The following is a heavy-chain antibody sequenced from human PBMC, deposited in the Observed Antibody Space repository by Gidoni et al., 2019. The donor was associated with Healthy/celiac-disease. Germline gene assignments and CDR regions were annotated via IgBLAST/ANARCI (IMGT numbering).Heavy chain of an antibody. J-gene: IGHJ4*02. V-gene: IGHV3-30-3*01. CDR1: GFTFSSYA. D-gene: IGHD6-6*01. CDR2: ISYDGSNK. CDR3: ARDRADSSSSVFYY. Sequence: QVQLVASGGGVVQPGRSLRLSCAASGFTFSSYAMHWVRQAPGKGLEWVAVISYDGSNKYYADSVKGRFTISRDNSKNTLYLQMNSLRAEDTAVYYCARDRADSSSSVFYYWGQGTLVTVSS.